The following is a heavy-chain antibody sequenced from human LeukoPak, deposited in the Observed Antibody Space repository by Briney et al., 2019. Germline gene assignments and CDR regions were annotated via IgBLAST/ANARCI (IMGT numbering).Heavy chain of an antibody. CDR1: GYTFTSYA. V-gene: IGHV1-3*01. CDR3: ARGAGFAEPLPEY. J-gene: IGHJ4*02. CDR2: INAGHGNT. D-gene: IGHD1-14*01. Sequence: ASVKVSCKASGYTFTSYAIRWVRQAPGQRLEWMGWINAGHGNTKYSQKFQGRVTITRDTSASTAYMELSSLRSEDTAVYYCARGAGFAEPLPEYWGQGTLLTVSS.